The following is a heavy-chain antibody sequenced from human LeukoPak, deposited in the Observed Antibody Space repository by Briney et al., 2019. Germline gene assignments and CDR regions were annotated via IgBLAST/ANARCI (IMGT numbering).Heavy chain of an antibody. V-gene: IGHV4-59*01. CDR3: AGVGARRIDF. CDR1: GGSIRSYY. CDR2: THYSGSN. J-gene: IGHJ4*02. D-gene: IGHD6-6*01. Sequence: SETLSLTCTVSGGSIRSYYWTWTRQPPGQGLEWIGNTHYSGSNNYNSSLKSRLTISLDTSKNQFSLNRRSVTAADTAVYYFAGVGARRIDFLGQGTLVNVSS.